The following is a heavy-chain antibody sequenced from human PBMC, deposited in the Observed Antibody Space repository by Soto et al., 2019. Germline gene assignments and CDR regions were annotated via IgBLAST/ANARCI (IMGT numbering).Heavy chain of an antibody. J-gene: IGHJ4*02. Sequence: GGSLRLSCAASEFTLNIFDMSWVRQAPGKGLEWVSMISDSGDRTYYAGSVRGRFTMSRDNSKNTVYLQMDSLRAEDTAIYYCVKGGWLDYWGQGTLVTVSS. CDR3: VKGGWLDY. D-gene: IGHD5-12*01. CDR1: EFTLNIFD. V-gene: IGHV3-23*01. CDR2: ISDSGDRT.